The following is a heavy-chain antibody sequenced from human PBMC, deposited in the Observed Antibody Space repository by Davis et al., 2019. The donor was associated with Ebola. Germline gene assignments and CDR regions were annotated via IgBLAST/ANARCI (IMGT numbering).Heavy chain of an antibody. CDR1: GYSFTNYW. CDR3: ARHVLDYYYGMDV. J-gene: IGHJ6*02. V-gene: IGHV5-10-1*01. CDR2: IDPSGSYT. Sequence: GESLKISCKVSGYSFTNYWISWVRQMPGKGLEWMGRIDPSGSYTNFSPSFQGHVTISADKSISTAYLQWSSLKASDTAMYYCARHVLDYYYGMDVWGQGTTVTVSS.